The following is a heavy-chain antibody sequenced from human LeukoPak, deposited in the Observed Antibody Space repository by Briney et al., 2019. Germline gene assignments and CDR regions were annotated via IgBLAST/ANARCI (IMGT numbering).Heavy chain of an antibody. J-gene: IGHJ6*02. CDR3: ACMDV. Sequence: GGSLRLSCAASGFTFSSYGMHWVRQAPGKGLEWVAVISYDGSNKYYADSVKGRFTTSRDNSKNTLYLQMNSLRAEDTAVYYCACMDVWGQGTTVTVSS. CDR2: ISYDGSNK. V-gene: IGHV3-30*03. CDR1: GFTFSSYG.